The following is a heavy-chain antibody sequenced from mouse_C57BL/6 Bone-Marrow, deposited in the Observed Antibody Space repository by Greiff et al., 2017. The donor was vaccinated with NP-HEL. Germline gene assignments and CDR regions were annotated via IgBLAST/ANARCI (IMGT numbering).Heavy chain of an antibody. V-gene: IGHV1-75*01. Sequence: QVQLKESGPELVKPGASVTISCKASGYTFTDYYINWVKQRPGQGLEWIGWIFPGSGSTYYNEKFKGKATLTVDKSSSTAYMLLSSLTAEDSAVYFCARSNYGTPFAYWGQGTLVTVSA. CDR2: IFPGSGST. J-gene: IGHJ3*01. CDR1: GYTFTDYY. D-gene: IGHD1-1*01. CDR3: ARSNYGTPFAY.